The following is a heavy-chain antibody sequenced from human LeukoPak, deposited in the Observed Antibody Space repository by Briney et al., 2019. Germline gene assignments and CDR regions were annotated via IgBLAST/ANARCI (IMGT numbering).Heavy chain of an antibody. CDR1: GFTFSSYA. D-gene: IGHD3-22*01. V-gene: IGHV3-30-3*01. J-gene: IGHJ4*02. Sequence: GGSLRLSCAASGFTFSSYAMHWVRQAPGKGLEWVAVISYDGSNKYYADSVKGRFTISRDNSKNTLYLQMNSLRAEDTAVYYCARDPYYDSSGYYPHFDYRGQGTLVTVSS. CDR2: ISYDGSNK. CDR3: ARDPYYDSSGYYPHFDY.